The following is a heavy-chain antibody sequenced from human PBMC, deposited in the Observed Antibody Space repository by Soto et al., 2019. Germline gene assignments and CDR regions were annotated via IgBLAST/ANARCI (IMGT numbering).Heavy chain of an antibody. D-gene: IGHD3-3*01. CDR1: GYTFTSYD. Sequence: QVQLVQSGADVKKPGASVKVACKASGYTFTSYDLNWVRQATGQGLEWMGWMNPNSGNTGYAQKFQGIVTMTRNTSISTANIELSSLRSEDTAVYYCARVYYDFTSVYYDNWFDPWGQGTLVTVSS. J-gene: IGHJ5*02. CDR3: ARVYYDFTSVYYDNWFDP. V-gene: IGHV1-8*01. CDR2: MNPNSGNT.